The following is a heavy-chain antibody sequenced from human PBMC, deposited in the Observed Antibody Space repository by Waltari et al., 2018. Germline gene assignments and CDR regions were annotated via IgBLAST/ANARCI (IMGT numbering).Heavy chain of an antibody. D-gene: IGHD6-13*01. V-gene: IGHV4-59*01. Sequence: QVQLQESGPGLVKPSETLSLTCTVPGGSISSYYWSWIRQPPGKGLEWIGYIYYSGSTNYNPSLKSRVTISVDTSKNQFSLKLSSVTAADTAVYYCARAAGTVNYYYYMDVWGKGTTVTVSS. CDR3: ARAAGTVNYYYYMDV. J-gene: IGHJ6*03. CDR2: IYYSGST. CDR1: GGSISSYY.